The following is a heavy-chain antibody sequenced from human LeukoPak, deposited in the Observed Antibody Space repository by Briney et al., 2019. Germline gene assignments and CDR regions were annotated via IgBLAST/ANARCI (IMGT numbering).Heavy chain of an antibody. Sequence: EASVTVSCKASGYTFTGYYMHWVRQAPGQGLEWMGWINPNSGGTNYAQKFQGGVTMTRDTSISTAYMELSRLRSDDTAVYYCARGWQLGGDLGDAFDIGGQGTMVTVYS. D-gene: IGHD2-21*01. J-gene: IGHJ3*02. V-gene: IGHV1-2*02. CDR3: ARGWQLGGDLGDAFDI. CDR1: GYTFTGYY. CDR2: INPNSGGT.